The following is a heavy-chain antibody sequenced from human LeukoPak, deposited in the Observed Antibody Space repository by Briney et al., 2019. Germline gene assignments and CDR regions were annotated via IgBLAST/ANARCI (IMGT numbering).Heavy chain of an antibody. Sequence: SETLSLTCTVSGGSISSYYWSWIRRPAGKGLEWIGRIYTSGTTNYNPSLKSRVTMSLDTSKNQFSLKLSSVTAADTAVYYCARDSAIAVAYYYYYMDVWGKGTTVTVSS. CDR1: GGSISSYY. D-gene: IGHD6-19*01. CDR2: IYTSGTT. V-gene: IGHV4-4*07. CDR3: ARDSAIAVAYYYYYMDV. J-gene: IGHJ6*03.